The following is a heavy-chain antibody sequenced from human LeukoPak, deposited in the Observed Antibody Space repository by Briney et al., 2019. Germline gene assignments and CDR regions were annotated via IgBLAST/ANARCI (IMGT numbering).Heavy chain of an antibody. Sequence: GRSLRLSCAASGFTFSSYGMHWVRQAPGKGLERVAVISFDGGKKYYGDSVKGRFTISRDNSKKTLYLQMNSLRAEDTAVFYCAKVARATGGNYYHYGMDLWGQGTMVTVSS. CDR2: ISFDGGKK. J-gene: IGHJ6*02. D-gene: IGHD1-1*01. CDR3: AKVARATGGNYYHYGMDL. V-gene: IGHV3-30*18. CDR1: GFTFSSYG.